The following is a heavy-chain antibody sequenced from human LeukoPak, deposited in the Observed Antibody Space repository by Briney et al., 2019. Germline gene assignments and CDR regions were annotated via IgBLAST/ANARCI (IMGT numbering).Heavy chain of an antibody. CDR1: GGSISGYY. J-gene: IGHJ4*02. CDR2: IYYSGST. V-gene: IGHV4-59*08. CDR3: ARLEQQLVNFDY. D-gene: IGHD6-13*01. Sequence: SETLSLTCTVSGGSISGYYWSWIRQPPGKRLEWIGYIYYSGSTNYNPSLKSRVTISVDTSKNQFSLKLSSVTAADTAVYYCARLEQQLVNFDYWGQGTLVTVSS.